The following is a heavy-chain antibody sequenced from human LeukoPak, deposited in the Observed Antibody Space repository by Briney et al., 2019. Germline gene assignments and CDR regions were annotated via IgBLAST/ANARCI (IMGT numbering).Heavy chain of an antibody. D-gene: IGHD2-2*02. V-gene: IGHV4-59*12. J-gene: IGHJ4*02. CDR3: ATHSLAASYCSSTSCYTYFDY. Sequence: SETLSLTCTVSGGSISSYYWSWIRQPPGKGLEWIGYIYYSGSTNYNPSLKSRVTISVDTSKNQFSLKLSSVTAADTAVYYCATHSLAASYCSSTSCYTYFDYWGQGTLVTVSS. CDR2: IYYSGST. CDR1: GGSISSYY.